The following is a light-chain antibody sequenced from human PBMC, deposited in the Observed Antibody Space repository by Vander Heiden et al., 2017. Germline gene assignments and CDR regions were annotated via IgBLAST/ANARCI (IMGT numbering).Light chain of an antibody. Sequence: QAVVTQEPSLTVSPGGTVTLTCGSSTGAVTSGHYPYWFQQKPGQAPRTLMYDTSNKHSWTPARFSGSLLGGKAALTLSGAQPEDEAEYYCLLSYRGAEVFGTGTKVTVL. CDR1: TGAVTSGHY. CDR2: DTS. CDR3: LLSYRGAEV. J-gene: IGLJ1*01. V-gene: IGLV7-46*01.